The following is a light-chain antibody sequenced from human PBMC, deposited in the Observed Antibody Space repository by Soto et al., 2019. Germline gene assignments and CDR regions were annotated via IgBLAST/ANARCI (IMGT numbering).Light chain of an antibody. Sequence: QSVLTQPASVSGSPGQSITISCTGTSSDVGGYNYLSWYQQNPGKAPKVMIYEVSNRPSGLSNRFSGSKSGNTASLTISGLQAEDEADYYCSSYTTSGTPVFGGGTKVTVL. J-gene: IGLJ3*02. CDR1: SSDVGGYNY. CDR2: EVS. V-gene: IGLV2-14*01. CDR3: SSYTTSGTPV.